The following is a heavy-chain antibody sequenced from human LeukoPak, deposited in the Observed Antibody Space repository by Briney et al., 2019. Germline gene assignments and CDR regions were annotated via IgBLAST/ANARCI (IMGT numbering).Heavy chain of an antibody. D-gene: IGHD6-13*01. V-gene: IGHV1-46*01. CDR2: INPSGGST. J-gene: IGHJ6*03. CDR3: ARDKIAAAGPYYYYYYMDV. CDR1: GYTFTSYY. Sequence: ASVKLSCKASGYTFTSYYMHWVRQAPGQRLEWMGIINPSGGSTSYAQKFQGRVTMTRDTSISTAYMELSRLRSDDTAVYYCARDKIAAAGPYYYYYYMDVWGKGTTVTVSS.